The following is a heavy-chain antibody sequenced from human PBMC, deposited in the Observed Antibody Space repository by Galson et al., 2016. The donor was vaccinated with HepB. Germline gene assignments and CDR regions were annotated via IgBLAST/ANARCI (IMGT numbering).Heavy chain of an antibody. CDR2: IGTIGGT. J-gene: IGHJ6*02. D-gene: IGHD1-1*01. CDR1: GSRFSTYD. V-gene: IGHV3-13*01. CDR3: ARSQAATTGFSYSYSYAMDV. Sequence: SLRLSCAASGSRFSTYDMHWVRQSVGGGLEWVSAIGTIGGTYYSGSVKGRFTISRDNIKTSVYLQMNSLRDGDTGVYYCARSQAATTGFSYSYSYAMDVWGQGTTVTISS.